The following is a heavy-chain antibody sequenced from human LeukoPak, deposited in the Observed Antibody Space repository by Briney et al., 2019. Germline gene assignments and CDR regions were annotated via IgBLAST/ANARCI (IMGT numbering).Heavy chain of an antibody. CDR2: FYNSGRT. Sequence: SETLSLTCAVYGGSFSGYYWSWIRQPAGQGLEWIGRFYNSGRTNFNPSLKSRVTISADTSKNQFSLKLRSVTAADTAVYYCARGDLKSDWFDPWGQGTLVIVST. V-gene: IGHV4-59*10. D-gene: IGHD3-10*01. CDR1: GGSFSGYY. J-gene: IGHJ5*02. CDR3: ARGDLKSDWFDP.